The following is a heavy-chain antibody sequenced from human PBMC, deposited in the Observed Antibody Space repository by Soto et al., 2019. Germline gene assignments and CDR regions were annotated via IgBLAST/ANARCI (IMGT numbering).Heavy chain of an antibody. Sequence: SETLSLTCTVSGGSISNFYWSWIRQPPGKGLEWIGYVYYTGSTSYNPSLKRRVTFSADSSRGQFSLRLNSVTAADTAVYYCARTVLGPDLLADSFVDYYYYMDVWAQGTTVNVSS. D-gene: IGHD3-9*01. CDR1: GGSISNFY. J-gene: IGHJ6*03. CDR2: VYYTGST. V-gene: IGHV4-59*08. CDR3: ARTVLGPDLLADSFVDYYYYMDV.